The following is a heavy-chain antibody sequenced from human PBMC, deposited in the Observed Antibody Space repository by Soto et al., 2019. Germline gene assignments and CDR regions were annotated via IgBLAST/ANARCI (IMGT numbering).Heavy chain of an antibody. D-gene: IGHD6-19*01. CDR3: ATDSSGWSGEDYYYYMDV. J-gene: IGHJ6*03. CDR2: IKQDGSEK. V-gene: IGHV3-7*01. CDR1: GFTFSSYW. Sequence: GGSLRLSCAASGFTFSSYWMSWVRQAPGKGLEWVANIKQDGSEKYYVDSVKGRFTISRDNAKNSLYLQMNSLRAEDTAVYYCATDSSGWSGEDYYYYMDVWGKGTTVTVSS.